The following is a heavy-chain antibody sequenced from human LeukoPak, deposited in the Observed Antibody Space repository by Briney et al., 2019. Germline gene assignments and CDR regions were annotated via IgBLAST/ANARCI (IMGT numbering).Heavy chain of an antibody. CDR3: ARAFADSSGYYFSAFDI. CDR2: INHSGST. D-gene: IGHD3-22*01. CDR1: GGSFSGYY. J-gene: IGHJ3*02. Sequence: PSETLSLTCAVYGGSFSGYYWSWIRQPPGKGLEWIGEINHSGSTNYNPSLKSRVTISVDTSKNQFSLKLSSVTAADTAVYYCARAFADSSGYYFSAFDIWGQGTMVTVSS. V-gene: IGHV4-34*01.